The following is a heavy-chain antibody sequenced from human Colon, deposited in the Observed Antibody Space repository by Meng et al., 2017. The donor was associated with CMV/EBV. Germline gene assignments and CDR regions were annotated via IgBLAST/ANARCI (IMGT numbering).Heavy chain of an antibody. CDR3: ARRGIGRDY. V-gene: IGHV3-7*01. J-gene: IGHJ4*02. CDR2: INQDGGEK. CDR1: GFTFSSYW. D-gene: IGHD1-26*01. Sequence: GGFLRPSCAASGFTFSSYWMSWVRQAPGKGLEWVANINQDGGEKYYVDSVRGRFTISRDNAKNSLYLQMNSLRAEDTAVYYCARRGIGRDYWGQGTLVTVSS.